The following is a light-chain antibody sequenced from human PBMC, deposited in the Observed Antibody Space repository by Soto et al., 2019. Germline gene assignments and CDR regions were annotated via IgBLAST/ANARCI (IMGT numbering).Light chain of an antibody. CDR3: CSHAGSFVI. J-gene: IGLJ2*01. V-gene: IGLV2-11*01. CDR2: DVS. Sequence: QSALTQPRSVSGSPGQSVTISCTGTSSDVGGYIYVSWYQQHPGKAPKLMIYDVSKRPSGVPDRFSGSKSGNTASLTISGLQAEDEADYYCCSHAGSFVIFGGGTQLTVL. CDR1: SSDVGGYIY.